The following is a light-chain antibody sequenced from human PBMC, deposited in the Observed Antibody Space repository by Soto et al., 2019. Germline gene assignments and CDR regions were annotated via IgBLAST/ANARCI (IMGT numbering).Light chain of an antibody. CDR3: LQHNSYPWT. V-gene: IGKV1-5*01. J-gene: IGKJ1*01. CDR2: AAS. Sequence: DIQKTQYPSTLSSSVGDRVTIPCRASQSINGWLAWYQQKPGKAPKRLIYAASSLQSGVPSRFSGSGSGTEFTLTISSLQPEDFATYYCLQHNSYPWTFGQGTKVDIK. CDR1: QSINGW.